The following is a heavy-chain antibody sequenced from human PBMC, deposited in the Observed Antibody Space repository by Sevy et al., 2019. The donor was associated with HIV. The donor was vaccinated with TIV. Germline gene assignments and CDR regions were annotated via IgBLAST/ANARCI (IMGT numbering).Heavy chain of an antibody. V-gene: IGHV1-18*01. D-gene: IGHD3-10*01. J-gene: IGHJ4*02. CDR3: ARDLPPLDYYGSGSYYTSDY. Sequence: ASVKVSCKASGYTFTSHGISWVRQAPGQALEWVGWISTYNDDTKYAQKVQGRVTMTTGTSTTTVFMELRSLRSDDTAIYYCARDLPPLDYYGSGSYYTSDYWGQGTLVTVSS. CDR1: GYTFTSHG. CDR2: ISTYNDDT.